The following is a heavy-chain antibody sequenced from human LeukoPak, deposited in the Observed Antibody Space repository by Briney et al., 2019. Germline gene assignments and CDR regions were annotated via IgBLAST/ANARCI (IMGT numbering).Heavy chain of an antibody. V-gene: IGHV3-9*01. Sequence: PGRSLRLSCAASGFTFEDYAMHWVRQAPGKGLGWVSGITWSSSSIGYADSVKGRFTISRDNAKNSLYLQMNSLRAEDTALYYCAKHSSVRAVVATGCFDYWGQGTLVTVSS. CDR2: ITWSSSSI. CDR1: GFTFEDYA. D-gene: IGHD5-12*01. J-gene: IGHJ4*02. CDR3: AKHSSVRAVVATGCFDY.